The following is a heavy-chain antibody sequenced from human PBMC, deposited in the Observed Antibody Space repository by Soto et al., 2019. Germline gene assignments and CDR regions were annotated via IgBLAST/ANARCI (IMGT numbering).Heavy chain of an antibody. Sequence: GGSLRLSCAASGFTFSNYAMSWVRQAPGKGMEWVSLISATGGGTYYADSVKGRFTISRDNSHNTLYLQVHSLTAEDTAVYYCAKDRRAGGNSAFYFDFWGQGAQVTV. V-gene: IGHV3-23*01. CDR2: ISATGGGT. CDR1: GFTFSNYA. CDR3: AKDRRAGGNSAFYFDF. J-gene: IGHJ4*02. D-gene: IGHD3-16*01.